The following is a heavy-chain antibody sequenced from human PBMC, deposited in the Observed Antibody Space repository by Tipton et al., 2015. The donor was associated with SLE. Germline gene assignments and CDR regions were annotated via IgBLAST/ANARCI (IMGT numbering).Heavy chain of an antibody. CDR1: GGSFSGYY. D-gene: IGHD2-21*01. J-gene: IGHJ4*02. V-gene: IGHV4-34*01. Sequence: TLSLTCAVYGGSFSGYYWSWIRQPPGKGLEWIGEINHSGSTNYNPSLKSRVTISVDTSKNQFSLKLNSVTAADTAVYYCVRGIYCGGDCFYFDYWGQGTLVTVSS. CDR2: INHSGST. CDR3: VRGIYCGGDCFYFDY.